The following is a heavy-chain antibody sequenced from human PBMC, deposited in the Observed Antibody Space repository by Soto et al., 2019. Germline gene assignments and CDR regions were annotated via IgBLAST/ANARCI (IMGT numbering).Heavy chain of an antibody. J-gene: IGHJ4*02. D-gene: IGHD3-22*01. Sequence: VKVSCKASGYTFTGYYMHWVRQAPGQGLEWMGWINPNSGGTNYAQKFQGRVTMTRDTSISTAYMELSRLRSDDTAVYYCARDRPLDYYDSSGYYGPHDYWGQGTLVTVSS. CDR3: ARDRPLDYYDSSGYYGPHDY. V-gene: IGHV1-2*02. CDR1: GYTFTGYY. CDR2: INPNSGGT.